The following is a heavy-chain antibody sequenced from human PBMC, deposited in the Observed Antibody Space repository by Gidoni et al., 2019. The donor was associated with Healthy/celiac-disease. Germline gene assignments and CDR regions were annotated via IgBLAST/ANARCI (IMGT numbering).Heavy chain of an antibody. Sequence: QVQLQESGPGLVKPSETLSLTCTVSGGSISSYYWRWIRQPPGKGLEWIGYIYYSGSTNYNPSLKSRVTISVDTSKNQFSLKLSSVTAADTAVYYCARLDLVVVAVQNGEDWYFDLWGRGTLVTVSS. J-gene: IGHJ2*01. CDR2: IYYSGST. D-gene: IGHD2-15*01. V-gene: IGHV4-59*01. CDR1: GGSISSYY. CDR3: ARLDLVVVAVQNGEDWYFDL.